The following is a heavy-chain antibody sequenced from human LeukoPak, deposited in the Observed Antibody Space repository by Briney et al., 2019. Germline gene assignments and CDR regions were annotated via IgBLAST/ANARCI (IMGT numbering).Heavy chain of an antibody. J-gene: IGHJ6*03. CDR3: ARVVGFLPSYYYYYMDV. CDR2: ISSSSSYI. Sequence: GGSLRLSCAASGFTFSSYEMNWVRQAPGKGLEWVSSISSSSSYIYYADSVKGRFTISRDNAKNSLYLQMNSLRAEDTAVYYCARVVGFLPSYYYYYMDVWGKGTTVTVSS. CDR1: GFTFSSYE. D-gene: IGHD2/OR15-2a*01. V-gene: IGHV3-21*01.